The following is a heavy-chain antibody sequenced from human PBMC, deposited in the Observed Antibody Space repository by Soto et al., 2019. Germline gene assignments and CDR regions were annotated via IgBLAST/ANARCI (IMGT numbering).Heavy chain of an antibody. J-gene: IGHJ4*02. CDR2: ISAYNGNT. CDR3: ARDLRPSDIVATMYFDY. V-gene: IGHV1-18*01. D-gene: IGHD5-12*01. Sequence: QVQLVQSGAEVKKPGASVKVSCKASGYTFTSYGISWVRQAPGQGLEWMGWISAYNGNTNYAQKLQGRVTMTTDTSTRTAYMERRSRRSDATAVYYCARDLRPSDIVATMYFDYWGQGTLVTVSS. CDR1: GYTFTSYG.